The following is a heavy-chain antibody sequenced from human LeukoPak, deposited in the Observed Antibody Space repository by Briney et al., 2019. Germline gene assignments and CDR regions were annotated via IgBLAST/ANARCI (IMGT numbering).Heavy chain of an antibody. Sequence: GGSLRLSCAASGFTYSNSWMTWVRQAPGKGLEWVAHINEDGSDKYYVDSVTGRFSISRDNTKNSLYLQMSSLRAEDTAVYYCATWSNAWEFDYWGQGTLVSVSS. J-gene: IGHJ4*02. D-gene: IGHD1-26*01. CDR3: ATWSNAWEFDY. CDR2: INEDGSDK. V-gene: IGHV3-7*05. CDR1: GFTYSNSW.